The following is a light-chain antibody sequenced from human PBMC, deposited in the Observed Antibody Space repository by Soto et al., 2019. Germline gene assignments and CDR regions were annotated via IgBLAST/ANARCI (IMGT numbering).Light chain of an antibody. Sequence: EVVLEQSPGTLSLSPGERATLSCRASQSVSNNYFAWYQQKPGQAPRLLIFGSSDRATGIPDRFSGSGSGTDFTLTISRLEPEDFPVYYCQQYGSSPPYTFGQGTKLEIK. V-gene: IGKV3-20*01. CDR2: GSS. J-gene: IGKJ2*01. CDR3: QQYGSSPPYT. CDR1: QSVSNNY.